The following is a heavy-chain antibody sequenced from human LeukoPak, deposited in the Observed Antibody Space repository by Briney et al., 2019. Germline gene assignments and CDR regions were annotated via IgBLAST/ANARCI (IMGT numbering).Heavy chain of an antibody. CDR1: GGSISSYY. CDR3: ARGVIVATITGYYYYYYMDV. J-gene: IGHJ6*03. V-gene: IGHV4-34*01. Sequence: SETLSLTCTVSGGSISSYYWSWIRQPPGKGLEWIGEINHSGSTNYNPSLKSRVTISVDTSKNQFSLKLSSVTAADTAVYYCARGVIVATITGYYYYYYMDVWGKGTTVTVSS. D-gene: IGHD5-12*01. CDR2: INHSGST.